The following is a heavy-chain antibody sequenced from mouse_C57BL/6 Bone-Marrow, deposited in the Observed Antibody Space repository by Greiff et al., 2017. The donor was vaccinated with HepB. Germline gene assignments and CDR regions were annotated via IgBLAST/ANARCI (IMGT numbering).Heavy chain of an antibody. V-gene: IGHV1-72*01. CDR2: IDPNSGGT. D-gene: IGHD2-4*01. CDR1: GYTFTSYW. J-gene: IGHJ3*01. Sequence: QVQLQQPGAELVKPGASVKLSCKASGYTFTSYWMHWVKQRPGRGLEWIGRIDPNSGGTKYNEKFKSKATLTVDKPSSTAYMQLSSLTSEDSVVYYCARFYYDYDGAFAYWGQGTLVTVSA. CDR3: ARFYYDYDGAFAY.